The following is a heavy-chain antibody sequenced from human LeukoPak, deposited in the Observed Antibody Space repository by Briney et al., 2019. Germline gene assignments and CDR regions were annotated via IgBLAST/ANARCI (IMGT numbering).Heavy chain of an antibody. CDR1: GGSISSYY. CDR2: IYTSGST. Sequence: PSETLSLTCTVSGGSISSYYWSWIRQPAGKGLEWIGRIYTSGSTNYNPSLKSRVTMSVDTSKNQFSLKLSSVTAADTAVYYCAREKRGGNHLYYYYYYMDVWGKGTAVTVSS. CDR3: AREKRGGNHLYYYYYYMDV. V-gene: IGHV4-4*07. D-gene: IGHD2-15*01. J-gene: IGHJ6*03.